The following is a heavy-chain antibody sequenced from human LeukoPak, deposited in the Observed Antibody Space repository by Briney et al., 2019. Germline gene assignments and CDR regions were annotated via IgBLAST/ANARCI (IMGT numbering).Heavy chain of an antibody. J-gene: IGHJ6*02. V-gene: IGHV1-69*13. D-gene: IGHD7-27*01. CDR3: ARDAGATGDLFNGMDV. Sequence: SVKVSCKASGYTFTSYGISWVRQAPGQGLEWMGGIIPIFGTANYTQKFQGRVTITADESTSTAYMELSSLRSEDTAVYYCARDAGATGDLFNGMDVWGQGTTVTVSS. CDR1: GYTFTSYG. CDR2: IIPIFGTA.